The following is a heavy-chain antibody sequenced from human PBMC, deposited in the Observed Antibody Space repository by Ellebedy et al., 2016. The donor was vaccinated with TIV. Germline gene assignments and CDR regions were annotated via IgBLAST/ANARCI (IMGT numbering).Heavy chain of an antibody. J-gene: IGHJ4*02. CDR2: IYYSGST. Sequence: SETLSLXXTVSGGSIHDYYWSWIRQSPGKGLEWIGFIYYSGSTNYNPSLKSRVTISVDTSKNQFSLKLSSVTAADTAVYYCARQSTVTLIFDYWGQGTLVTVSS. CDR1: GGSIHDYY. CDR3: ARQSTVTLIFDY. V-gene: IGHV4-59*08. D-gene: IGHD4-17*01.